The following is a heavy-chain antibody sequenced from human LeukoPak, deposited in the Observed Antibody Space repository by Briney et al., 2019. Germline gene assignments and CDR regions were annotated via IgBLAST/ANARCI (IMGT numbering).Heavy chain of an antibody. V-gene: IGHV1-46*01. J-gene: IGHJ3*02. CDR2: INPSGGST. Sequence: ASVKVSCKASGYTFTSNYMHWVLHAPGQGLEWIGIINPSGGSTSYAQKFQGRVTMTRDTSTSTVYMELSSLRSEDTAVYYCARVAYSGRYDAFDIWGQGTMVTVSS. CDR3: ARVAYSGRYDAFDI. CDR1: GYTFTSNY. D-gene: IGHD2-15*01.